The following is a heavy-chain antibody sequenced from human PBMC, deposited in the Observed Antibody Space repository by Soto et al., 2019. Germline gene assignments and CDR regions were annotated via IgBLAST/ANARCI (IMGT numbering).Heavy chain of an antibody. CDR3: VRDRAFLDTTDY. CDR1: GFTFSSYW. V-gene: IGHV3-74*01. J-gene: IGHJ4*01. CDR2: INNDGRTT. Sequence: GGSLRLSCAASGFTFSSYWMHWVRQVPEKGLVWISRINNDGRTTNYADSVKGRFTISRGNARNTLYLQMNSLIAEDTAVYYCVRDRAFLDTTDYWGHGTLVTVSS. D-gene: IGHD5-18*01.